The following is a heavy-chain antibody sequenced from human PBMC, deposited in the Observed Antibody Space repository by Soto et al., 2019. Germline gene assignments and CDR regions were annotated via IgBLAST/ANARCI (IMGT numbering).Heavy chain of an antibody. J-gene: IGHJ4*02. V-gene: IGHV3-23*01. CDR3: AKASSGWYGGSYFDY. CDR1: GFTFSSYA. Sequence: EVQLLESGGGLVQPGGSLRLSCAASGFTFSSYAMSWVRQAPGKGLEWVSAISGSGGSTYYADSVTGRFTISRDNSKNTLYLQMNSLRAEDTAVYYCAKASSGWYGGSYFDYWGQGTLVTVSS. D-gene: IGHD6-19*01. CDR2: ISGSGGST.